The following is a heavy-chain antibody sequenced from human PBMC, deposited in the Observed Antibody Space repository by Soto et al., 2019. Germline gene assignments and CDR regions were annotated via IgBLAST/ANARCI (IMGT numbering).Heavy chain of an antibody. CDR3: ARGHSTDCSNGVRSFFYIYEMDV. D-gene: IGHD2-8*01. J-gene: IGHJ6*01. CDR2: INPKSGGT. CDR1: GYSFTDYH. V-gene: IGHV1-2*04. Sequence: ASVKVSCKASGYSFTDYHIHWVRQAPGQGLEWLGRINPKSGGTSTAQKFQGWVTMTRDRSISTVYMELTRLRSDDTAVYFCARGHSTDCSNGVRSFFYIYEMDVWRERTTVTV.